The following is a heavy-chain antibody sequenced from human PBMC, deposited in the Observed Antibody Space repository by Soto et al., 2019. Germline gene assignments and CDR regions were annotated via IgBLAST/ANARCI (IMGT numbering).Heavy chain of an antibody. D-gene: IGHD6-13*01. J-gene: IGHJ4*02. CDR2: IWYDGSNK. CDR1: GFTFSSYG. CDR3: ARDNEVIAAAGRGLDY. Sequence: QVQLVESGGGVVQPGRSLRLSCAASGFTFSSYGMHWVRQAPGKGLEWVAVIWYDGSNKYYADSVKGRFTISRDNSKNTLYLQMNSLRAEDTAVYYCARDNEVIAAAGRGLDYWGQGTLVTVSS. V-gene: IGHV3-33*01.